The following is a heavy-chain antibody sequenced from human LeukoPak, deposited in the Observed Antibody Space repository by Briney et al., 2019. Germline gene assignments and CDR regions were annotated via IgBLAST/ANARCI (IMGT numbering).Heavy chain of an antibody. CDR1: GGTFSSHV. Sequence: SVKVSCKASGGTFSSHVITWVRQAPGQGLEWMGRIIPILTITNYAQNFQGSVTITADKSTSTAYMEMSSLRSDDTAVYYCAILAGRSKEFDYWGQGTLVTVSS. CDR2: IIPILTIT. CDR3: AILAGRSKEFDY. J-gene: IGHJ4*02. D-gene: IGHD3-10*01. V-gene: IGHV1-69*04.